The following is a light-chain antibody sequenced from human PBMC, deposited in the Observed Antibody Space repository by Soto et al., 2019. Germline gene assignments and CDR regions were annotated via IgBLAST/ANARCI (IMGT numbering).Light chain of an antibody. V-gene: IGKV1-9*01. CDR2: AAS. Sequence: DIQLTQSPSFLSASVGDRVTITCRASQDITRFLAWYQQKPGRAPKLLIYAASTLQRGVPSRFSGSGSGTEFTLTITSLQPEDFATYSCQQLDSAPYTFGQGTKLEIK. J-gene: IGKJ2*01. CDR1: QDITRF. CDR3: QQLDSAPYT.